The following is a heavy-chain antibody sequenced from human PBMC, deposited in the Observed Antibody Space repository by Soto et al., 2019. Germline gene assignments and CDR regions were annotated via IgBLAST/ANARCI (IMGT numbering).Heavy chain of an antibody. D-gene: IGHD1-26*01. V-gene: IGHV1-18*01. CDR3: ARVPTKEVGATYNWFDP. J-gene: IGHJ5*02. CDR2: ISAYNGNT. Sequence: GASVKVSFKASGYTFTSYGISWLRQAPGQGLEWMGWISAYNGNTNYAQKLQGRVTMTTDTSTSTAYMELRSLRSDDTAVYYCARVPTKEVGATYNWFDPWGQGTLVTVSS. CDR1: GYTFTSYG.